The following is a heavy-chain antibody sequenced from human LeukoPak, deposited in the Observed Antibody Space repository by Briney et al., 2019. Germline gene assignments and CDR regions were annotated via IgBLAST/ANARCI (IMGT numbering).Heavy chain of an antibody. Sequence: ASVKVSCKASAYTFTAYYMHWVRPAPGQGLEWLGWVDPNSGGTKYAQKFQGRVTMTRDTSISTAYMELIRLTSDDTAVYYCARGTGTVAAGTWAFDIWGQGTMVTVSS. V-gene: IGHV1-2*02. CDR2: VDPNSGGT. D-gene: IGHD6-13*01. CDR1: AYTFTAYY. CDR3: ARGTGTVAAGTWAFDI. J-gene: IGHJ3*02.